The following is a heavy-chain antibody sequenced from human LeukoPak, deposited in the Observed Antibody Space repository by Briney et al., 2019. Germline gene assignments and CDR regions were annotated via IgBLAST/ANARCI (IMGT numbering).Heavy chain of an antibody. J-gene: IGHJ4*02. CDR2: INPNSGGT. D-gene: IGHD5-18*01. V-gene: IGHV1-2*02. Sequence: ASVKVSCKASGYTFTGYYIHWVRQAPGQGLEWMGWINPNSGGTNYAQKFQGRVTMTRDTSINTAYMELNSLRSDDTAVYYCATSRGATAMVTDYFDYWGQGTLVTVSS. CDR1: GYTFTGYY. CDR3: ATSRGATAMVTDYFDY.